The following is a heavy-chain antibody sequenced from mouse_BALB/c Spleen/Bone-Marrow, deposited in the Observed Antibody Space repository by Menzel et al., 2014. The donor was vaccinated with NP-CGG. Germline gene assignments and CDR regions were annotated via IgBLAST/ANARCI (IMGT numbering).Heavy chain of an antibody. CDR2: IDPAIFT. V-gene: IGHV14-3*02. J-gene: IGHJ1*01. D-gene: IGHD2-14*01. Sequence: EVQLQQSGAELVKPGASVKLSCTASSFNIKDTYLHWVKQRPEQGLDWIGRIDPAIFTKYDPKFQSKATVTADTSSNTAYLHLSSLTSEDTAVYYCASYRYGWYFDVWGAGTTVTVSS. CDR3: ASYRYGWYFDV. CDR1: SFNIKDTY.